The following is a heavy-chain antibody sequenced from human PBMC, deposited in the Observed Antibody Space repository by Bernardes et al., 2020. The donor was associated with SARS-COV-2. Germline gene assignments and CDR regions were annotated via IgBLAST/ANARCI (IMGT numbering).Heavy chain of an antibody. J-gene: IGHJ6*02. Sequence: GFLSPSRSASGFTVSDHYMDWVRPAPGKGLAWVGRSRCKGDSYTPEYAASVKGRFTISRDDSKNSVYLQMNSLKIEDTAVYYCARDQWRPDYYYGLDVWGQGTKVTVS. V-gene: IGHV3-72*01. D-gene: IGHD6-19*01. CDR3: ARDQWRPDYYYGLDV. CDR2: SRCKGDSYTP. CDR1: GFTVSDHY.